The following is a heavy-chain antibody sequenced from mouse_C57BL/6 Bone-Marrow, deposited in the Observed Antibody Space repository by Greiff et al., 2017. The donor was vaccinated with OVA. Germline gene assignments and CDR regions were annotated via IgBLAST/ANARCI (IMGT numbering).Heavy chain of an antibody. CDR2: IWSGGST. CDR1: GFSLTSYG. D-gene: IGHD3-2*02. Sequence: QVQLKESGPGLVQPSQSLSITCTVSGFSLTSYGVHWVRQSPGKGLEWLGVIWSGGSTDYNAAFISRLSISKDNSKSQVFFKMNSLQADDTAIYYCARGTAQATKAMDYWGQGTSVTVSS. CDR3: ARGTAQATKAMDY. V-gene: IGHV2-2*01. J-gene: IGHJ4*01.